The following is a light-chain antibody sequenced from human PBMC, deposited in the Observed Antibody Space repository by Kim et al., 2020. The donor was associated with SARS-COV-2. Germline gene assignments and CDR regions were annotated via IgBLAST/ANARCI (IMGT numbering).Light chain of an antibody. CDR2: KDN. V-gene: IGLV3-1*01. CDR1: NLGEKH. CDR3: QAWDSSFAV. Sequence: SVSPGQTDSIACSGHNLGEKHVCGFQRRPGQPPVLVIYKDNKRPSGISERFSGSNSGNTATLTISGTQALDEADYHCQAWDSSFAVFGGGTQLTVL. J-gene: IGLJ2*01.